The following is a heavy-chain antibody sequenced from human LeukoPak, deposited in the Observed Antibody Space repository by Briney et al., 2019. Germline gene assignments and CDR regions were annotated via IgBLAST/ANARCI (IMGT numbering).Heavy chain of an antibody. J-gene: IGHJ5*02. Sequence: PSETLSLTCTASGGSISNYYWSWIRQPPGKGLEWIGYIYYSGSTNYNPSLKSRVTISVDTSKNQFSLKLSSVTAADTAVYYCARGGRKGSGSYLSYNWFDPWGQGTLVTVSS. CDR3: ARGGRKGSGSYLSYNWFDP. CDR1: GGSISNYY. V-gene: IGHV4-59*01. D-gene: IGHD3-10*01. CDR2: IYYSGST.